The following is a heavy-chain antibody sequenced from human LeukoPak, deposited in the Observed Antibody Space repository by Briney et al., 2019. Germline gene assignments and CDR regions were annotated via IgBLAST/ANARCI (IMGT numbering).Heavy chain of an antibody. J-gene: IGHJ4*02. D-gene: IGHD6-19*01. CDR1: GGSFSGHS. V-gene: IGHV4-34*12. CDR3: ARVSGSGIFDY. CDR2: VIHGGST. Sequence: SETLSLTCAVYGGSFSGHSWSWIRQPPGKGLEWIGEVIHGGSTNYNPSLKSRVTISVDTSKNQFSLKLSSVTAADTAVYYCARVSGSGIFDYWGQGTLVTVSS.